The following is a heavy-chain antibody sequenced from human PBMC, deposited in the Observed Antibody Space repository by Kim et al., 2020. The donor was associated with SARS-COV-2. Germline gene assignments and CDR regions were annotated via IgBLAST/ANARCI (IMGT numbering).Heavy chain of an antibody. Sequence: DSVQSRFTISRDNSKNTLYLQMNALGAEDTAVYYCARGREGIAAAADLDWGQRTLVTVSS. D-gene: IGHD6-13*01. V-gene: IGHV3-30*07. J-gene: IGHJ4*02. CDR3: ARGREGIAAAADLD.